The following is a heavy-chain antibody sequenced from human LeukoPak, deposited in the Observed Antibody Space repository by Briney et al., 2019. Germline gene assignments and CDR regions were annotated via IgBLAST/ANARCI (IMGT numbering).Heavy chain of an antibody. J-gene: IGHJ4*02. Sequence: GESLKISCKGSGYSFTSYWIGWVRQMPGKGLEWMGIIYPGDSDTRYSPSFQGQVTISADKSISTAYLQWSSLKASDTAMYYCARPGPTYKVDTAMVTPVDFDYWGQGTLVTVSS. CDR1: GYSFTSYW. V-gene: IGHV5-51*01. D-gene: IGHD5-18*01. CDR2: IYPGDSDT. CDR3: ARPGPTYKVDTAMVTPVDFDY.